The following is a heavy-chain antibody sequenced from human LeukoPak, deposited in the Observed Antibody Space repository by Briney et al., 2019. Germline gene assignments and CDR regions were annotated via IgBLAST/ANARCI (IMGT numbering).Heavy chain of an antibody. Sequence: GGSLRLSCAASGFTFSRYWMTWVRQAPGKGLVWVSRISSDGSSTSYADSVKGRFTISRDNAKNTLYLQMNSPRAEDTAVYYCARHYYGSVDYWGQGTLVTVSP. V-gene: IGHV3-74*01. J-gene: IGHJ4*02. D-gene: IGHD3-10*01. CDR2: ISSDGSST. CDR1: GFTFSRYW. CDR3: ARHYYGSVDY.